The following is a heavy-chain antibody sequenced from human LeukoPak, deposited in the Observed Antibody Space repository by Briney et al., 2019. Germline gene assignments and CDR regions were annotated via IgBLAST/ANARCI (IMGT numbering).Heavy chain of an antibody. CDR1: GYTLTIHK. CDR2: IKPSGGST. CDR3: ARDAGTYSVDY. J-gene: IGHJ4*02. V-gene: IGHV1-46*01. D-gene: IGHD1-26*01. Sequence: ASVKVSCKASGYTLTIHKMHWVRQAPAQDLEWMGIIKPSGGSTIYAQKFQGRVTMTRDTSTSTVYMELSSLTSVDTAVYYCARDAGTYSVDYWGQGTLVTVS.